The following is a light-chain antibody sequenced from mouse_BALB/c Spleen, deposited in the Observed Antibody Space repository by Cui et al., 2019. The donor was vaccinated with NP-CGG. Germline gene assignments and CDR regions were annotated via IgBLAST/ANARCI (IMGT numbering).Light chain of an antibody. CDR2: GTN. Sequence: QAVVTHESALTTSPGETVTLTCRSSTGAVTTSNYANWVQEKSDHLFTGLIGGTNNRAPGVPARFSGSLIGDKAALTITGAQTDDEAIYFCALWYSNHWVFGGGTKLTVL. V-gene: IGLV1*01. CDR3: ALWYSNHWV. J-gene: IGLJ1*01. CDR1: TGAVTTSNY.